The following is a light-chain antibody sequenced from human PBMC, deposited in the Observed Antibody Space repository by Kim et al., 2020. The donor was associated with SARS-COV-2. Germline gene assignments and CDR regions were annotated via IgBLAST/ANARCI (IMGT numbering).Light chain of an antibody. CDR2: LKRDGRH. V-gene: IGLV4-69*01. Sequence: AAVKLTGTMSSGHSGYAFAWHRQRPGKGPRYLMKLKRDGRHNEGDGIPDRFSGSSSGAERYLTISSLQSEDEADYYCQTWDTGIRVFGGGTQLTVL. CDR3: QTWDTGIRV. CDR1: SGHSGYA. J-gene: IGLJ3*02.